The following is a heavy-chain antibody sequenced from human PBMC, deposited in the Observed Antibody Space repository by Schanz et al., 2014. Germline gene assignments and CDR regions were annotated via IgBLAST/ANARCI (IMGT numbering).Heavy chain of an antibody. J-gene: IGHJ5*02. CDR1: GFTFSDYY. V-gene: IGHV3-11*01. CDR3: ARQPGRITVSGVVSNWFDP. CDR2: ISRSSSTI. D-gene: IGHD3-3*01. Sequence: QVQLVESGGGLVKPGGSLRLSCAASGFTFSDYYMTWMRQAPGKGLEWISYISRSSSTIYYADSVRGRFTISRDNAKNTLYLQMNSLRVEDTAVYYCARQPGRITVSGVVSNWFDPWGQGTLVTVSS.